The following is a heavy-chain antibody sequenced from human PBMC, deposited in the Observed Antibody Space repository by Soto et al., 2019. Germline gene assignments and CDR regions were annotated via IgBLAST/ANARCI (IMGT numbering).Heavy chain of an antibody. CDR2: ISAYNGNT. V-gene: IGHV1-18*01. CDR1: GYTFTNYA. D-gene: IGHD6-13*01. Sequence: QVQLVQSGAEVKKPGASVKVSCKASGYTFTNYAFSWVRQAPGQGLEWMGWISAYNGNTNYPQKLQGRVTMTTDTSTSTAYMELRRLRSDETAVYYCARDLAAAGPFDCWGQGTLVTVSS. J-gene: IGHJ4*02. CDR3: ARDLAAAGPFDC.